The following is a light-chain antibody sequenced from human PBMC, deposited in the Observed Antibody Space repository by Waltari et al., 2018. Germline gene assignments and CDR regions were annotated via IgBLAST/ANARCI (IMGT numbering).Light chain of an antibody. CDR2: EVS. Sequence: QSALTQPASVSGSPGQSITISCTGTTSDVGGYNYVSWYQQHPGKAPKRLIYEVSNRPSGVSNRFSGSKSGNTASLTISGLQAEDEADYYCSSYTSSFTEVFGGGTKLT. CDR1: TSDVGGYNY. J-gene: IGLJ3*02. V-gene: IGLV2-14*01. CDR3: SSYTSSFTEV.